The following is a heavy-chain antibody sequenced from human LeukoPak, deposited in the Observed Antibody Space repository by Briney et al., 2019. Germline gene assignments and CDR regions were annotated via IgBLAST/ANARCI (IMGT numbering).Heavy chain of an antibody. V-gene: IGHV6-1*01. Sequence: SQTLSLTCAISGDIVSTNSATWTWLRQSPSRGLEWLGRTYYRSKWSNDYAVSMKSRITINPDTSKIQFSLHLNSVTPEDTAVYYCARRLTQYDCFDPWGQGILVTVSS. CDR1: GDIVSTNSAT. CDR2: TYYRSKWSN. D-gene: IGHD2-2*01. CDR3: ARRLTQYDCFDP. J-gene: IGHJ5*02.